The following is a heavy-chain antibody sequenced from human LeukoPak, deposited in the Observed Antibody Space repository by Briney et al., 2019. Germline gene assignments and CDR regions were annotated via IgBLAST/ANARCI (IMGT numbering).Heavy chain of an antibody. CDR1: GGSISSYY. J-gene: IGHJ3*02. D-gene: IGHD6-19*01. V-gene: IGHV4-59*01. CDR3: ARDSSGWYEGAFDI. Sequence: SETLSLTCTVSGGSISSYYWSWIRQPPGKGLGWIGYIYYSGSTNYNPSLKSRVTISVDTSKNQFSLKLSSVTAADTAVYYCARDSSGWYEGAFDIWGQGTMVTVSS. CDR2: IYYSGST.